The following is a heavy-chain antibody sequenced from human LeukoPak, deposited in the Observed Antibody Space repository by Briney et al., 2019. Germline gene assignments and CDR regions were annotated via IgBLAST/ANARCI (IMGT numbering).Heavy chain of an antibody. CDR2: ISSSSRYI. V-gene: IGHV3-21*03. CDR1: GFTFSSYS. CDR3: ARDAYCGGDCHWYFDL. Sequence: PGGSLRLSCAASGFTFSSYSMNWVRQAPGKGLEWVSSISSSSRYIYYADSVKGRFTISRDNAENSLYLQVNSLRAEDTAVYYCARDAYCGGDCHWYFDLWGRGTLVTVSS. J-gene: IGHJ2*01. D-gene: IGHD2-21*01.